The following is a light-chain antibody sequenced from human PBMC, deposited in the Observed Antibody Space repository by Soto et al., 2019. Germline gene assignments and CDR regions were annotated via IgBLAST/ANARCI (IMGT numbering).Light chain of an antibody. CDR3: QLYGSPPLYT. V-gene: IGKV3-20*01. J-gene: IGKJ2*01. Sequence: EVVLTQSPGTLSLSPGERAALSCRASQSVRSTYLAWYQQKPGQAPRLLIYGASSRATGIPDRFSGSGSGTDFTLTISRLEPEDFAVYYCQLYGSPPLYTFGQGPSWRS. CDR2: GAS. CDR1: QSVRSTY.